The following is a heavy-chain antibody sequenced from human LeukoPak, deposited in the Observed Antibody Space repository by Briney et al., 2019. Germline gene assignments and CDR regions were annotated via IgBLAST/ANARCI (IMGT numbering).Heavy chain of an antibody. J-gene: IGHJ3*02. Sequence: GGSLRLSRVASGFMFSSYWMNWVRQAPGKGLVWVSRINSDGSSTSYADSVKGRFTISRDNAKNTLFLQMNSLRAEDTAVYYCARGPGAFDIWGQGTMVTVSS. CDR3: ARGPGAFDI. V-gene: IGHV3-74*01. D-gene: IGHD2-2*01. CDR2: INSDGSST. CDR1: GFMFSSYW.